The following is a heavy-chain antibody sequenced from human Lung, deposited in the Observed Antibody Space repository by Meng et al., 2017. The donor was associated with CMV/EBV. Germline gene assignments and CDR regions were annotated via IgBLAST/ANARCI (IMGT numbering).Heavy chain of an antibody. D-gene: IGHD2-2*01. V-gene: IGHV1-69*10. Sequence: SVKVSCKASGGTFSSYAISWVRQAPGQGLEWMGGIIPILGIANYAQKFQGRVTITADKSTSTAYMELSSLRSEDTAVYYCARAIIRGVPAVDYYYGMDVWXQGTTVXVSS. CDR3: ARAIIRGVPAVDYYYGMDV. J-gene: IGHJ6*02. CDR2: IIPILGIA. CDR1: GGTFSSYA.